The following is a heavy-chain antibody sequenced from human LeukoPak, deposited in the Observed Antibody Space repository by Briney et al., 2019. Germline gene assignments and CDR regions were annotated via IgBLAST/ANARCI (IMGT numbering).Heavy chain of an antibody. D-gene: IGHD3-22*01. CDR1: GFTFSSYE. J-gene: IGHJ4*02. Sequence: GGSLRLSCAASGFTFSSYEMNWVRQAPGKGLEWVSYISSSGSTIYYADSVKGRFTISRDNAKNSLYLQMNSLRAEDTAVYYCARSPDYYASSEDYWGQGTLVTVSS. V-gene: IGHV3-48*03. CDR3: ARSPDYYASSEDY. CDR2: ISSSGSTI.